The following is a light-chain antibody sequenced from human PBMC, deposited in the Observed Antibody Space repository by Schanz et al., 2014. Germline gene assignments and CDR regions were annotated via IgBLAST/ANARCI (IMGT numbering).Light chain of an antibody. V-gene: IGKV1-5*01. CDR2: DAS. J-gene: IGKJ1*01. CDR3: QQYNSYSPWT. CDR1: HSISTW. Sequence: DIQMTQSPSTLSASVGDRVTLTCRASHSISTWLAWYQQKPGKAPKLLIYDASSLESGVPSRFSGRGSGTEFTLTISSLQPDDFATYYCQQYNSYSPWTFGQGTKVEIK.